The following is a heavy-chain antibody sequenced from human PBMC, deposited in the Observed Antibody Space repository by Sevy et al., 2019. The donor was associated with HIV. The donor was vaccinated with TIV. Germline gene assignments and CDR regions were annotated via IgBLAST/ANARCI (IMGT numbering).Heavy chain of an antibody. D-gene: IGHD6-19*01. Sequence: GGFLRLSCAASGFTFSDYGMHWVRQAPGKELEWVAVISHSGGTTFYADSVRGRFTISRDNSKNTLYLHMTSPRVEDTAIYYCAKEFLRYTSGWYFDCWGQGTLVTVSS. V-gene: IGHV3-30*18. CDR2: ISHSGGTT. CDR1: GFTFSDYG. CDR3: AKEFLRYTSGWYFDC. J-gene: IGHJ4*02.